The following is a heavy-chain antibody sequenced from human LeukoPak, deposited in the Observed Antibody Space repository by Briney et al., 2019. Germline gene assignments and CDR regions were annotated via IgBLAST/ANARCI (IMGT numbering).Heavy chain of an antibody. Sequence: SETLSLTCTVSGGSISSSSYYWGWIRQPPGKGLEWIGSIYYSGSTYYNPSLKSRVTISVDTSKNQFSLKLSSVTAADTAVYYCARDRLVTSDPFDYWGQGTLVTVSS. CDR3: ARDRLVTSDPFDY. CDR2: IYYSGST. J-gene: IGHJ4*02. D-gene: IGHD2-21*02. V-gene: IGHV4-39*07. CDR1: GGSISSSSYY.